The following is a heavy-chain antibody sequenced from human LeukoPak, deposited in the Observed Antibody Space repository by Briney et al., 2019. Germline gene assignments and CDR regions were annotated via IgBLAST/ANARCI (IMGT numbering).Heavy chain of an antibody. CDR2: ISGSGGST. CDR3: AKVFTSGWYFGL. V-gene: IGHV3-23*01. Sequence: PGGSLRLSCAASGFTFSSYAMSWVRQASGKGLEWVSAISGSGGSTYYADSVKGRFTISRDNSKNTLYLQMNSLRAEDTAVYYCAKVFTSGWYFGLWGQGTLVTVSS. D-gene: IGHD6-19*01. J-gene: IGHJ4*02. CDR1: GFTFSSYA.